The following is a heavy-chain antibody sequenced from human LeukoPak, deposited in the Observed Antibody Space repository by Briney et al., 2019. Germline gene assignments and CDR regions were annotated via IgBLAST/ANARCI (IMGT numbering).Heavy chain of an antibody. V-gene: IGHV3-7*01. J-gene: IGHJ4*02. Sequence: GGSLRLSCAASGFTFSSYWMSWVRQAPGKGLEWVANIKQDGSEKYYVDSVKGRFTISRDNAKNSLYLQMNSLRAEDTAVYYCAREMPGIAAAGDYWGQRTLVTVSS. CDR1: GFTFSSYW. CDR2: IKQDGSEK. CDR3: AREMPGIAAAGDY. D-gene: IGHD6-13*01.